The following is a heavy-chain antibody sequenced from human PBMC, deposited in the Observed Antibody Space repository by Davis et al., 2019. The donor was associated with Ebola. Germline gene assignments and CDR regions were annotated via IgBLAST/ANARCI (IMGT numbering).Heavy chain of an antibody. V-gene: IGHV1-69*13. CDR3: ARGTRNQFSYNDYFSV. D-gene: IGHD1-14*01. CDR1: GGTFSSYA. J-gene: IGHJ6*02. Sequence: SVKVSCKASGGTFSSYAISWVRQAPGQGLEWMGGIIPIFGTANYAQKFQGRVTITADESTSTAYMELSSLRSEDTAVYYCARGTRNQFSYNDYFSVWGQGTTVTVSS. CDR2: IIPIFGTA.